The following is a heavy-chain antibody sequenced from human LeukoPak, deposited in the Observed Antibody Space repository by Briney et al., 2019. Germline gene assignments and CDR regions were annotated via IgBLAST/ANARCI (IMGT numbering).Heavy chain of an antibody. CDR2: INPNSGDT. J-gene: IGHJ4*02. CDR3: ARGPYSSGWFNYHDY. V-gene: IGHV1-2*02. CDR1: GYIFTGYY. Sequence: GASVKVSCKASGYIFTGYYMHWVRQAPGQGLEWMGWINPNSGDTNYAQKFQGRVTMTRDTSISTAYMELSRLRSDDTAVYYCARGPYSSGWFNYHDYWGQGTLVTVSS. D-gene: IGHD6-19*01.